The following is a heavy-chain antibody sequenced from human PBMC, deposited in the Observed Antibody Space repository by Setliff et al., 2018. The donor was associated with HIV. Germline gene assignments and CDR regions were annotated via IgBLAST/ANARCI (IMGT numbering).Heavy chain of an antibody. J-gene: IGHJ4*02. V-gene: IGHV1-3*01. CDR2: INAGNGNT. D-gene: IGHD3-22*01. CDR1: GYTFTSYA. CDR3: ATYHYYDSSAYFIDLYYFDY. Sequence: ASVKVSCKASGYTFTSYAMHWVRQAPGQRLEWMGWINAGNGNTKYSQKFQGRVTMTTDRSTSTVYMELSSLRSEDTAVYYCATYHYYDSSAYFIDLYYFDYWGQGTLVTVSS.